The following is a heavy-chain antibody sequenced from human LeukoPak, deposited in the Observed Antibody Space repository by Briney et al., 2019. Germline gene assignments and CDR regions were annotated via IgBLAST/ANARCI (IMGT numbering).Heavy chain of an antibody. Sequence: ASVKVSCKASGYTFTGYYMHWVRQAPGQGLEWMGWINSNSGGTNHAHKLQGRVTMTRDRSISTAYMELTRLRSDDTAVYYCATGVRYYGSGSYYASDYWGQGTLVTVSS. J-gene: IGHJ4*02. CDR1: GYTFTGYY. V-gene: IGHV1-2*07. CDR3: ATGVRYYGSGSYYASDY. CDR2: INSNSGGT. D-gene: IGHD3-10*01.